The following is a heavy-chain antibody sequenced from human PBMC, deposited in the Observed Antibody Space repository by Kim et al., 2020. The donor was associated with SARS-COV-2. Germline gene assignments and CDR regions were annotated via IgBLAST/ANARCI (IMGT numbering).Heavy chain of an antibody. J-gene: IGHJ4*02. CDR3: ARGSGSYGFDS. CDR1: GFTFSSHG. Sequence: GGSLRLSCAASGFTFSSHGMHWVRQAPGKGPVWVSRINADRSVIEYAASVKGRFTISRDNANSTLDLQMNSLRPEDTAVYYCARGSGSYGFDSWGQG. V-gene: IGHV3-74*01. D-gene: IGHD1-26*01. CDR2: INADRSVI.